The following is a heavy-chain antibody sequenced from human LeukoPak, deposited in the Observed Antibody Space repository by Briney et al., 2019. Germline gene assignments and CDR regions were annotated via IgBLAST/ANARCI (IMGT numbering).Heavy chain of an antibody. V-gene: IGHV1-69*13. CDR1: GGTFSSYT. D-gene: IGHD5-24*01. Sequence: ASVKVSCTASGGTFSSYTISWVRQGPGQGLEWVGGIIPIFGTANYAQKFQGRVTITAYESTSTAYMELSSLRSEDTAVYYCARESGLRWDGYKYLYYYGMDVWGQGTTVTVSS. CDR3: ARESGLRWDGYKYLYYYGMDV. J-gene: IGHJ6*02. CDR2: IIPIFGTA.